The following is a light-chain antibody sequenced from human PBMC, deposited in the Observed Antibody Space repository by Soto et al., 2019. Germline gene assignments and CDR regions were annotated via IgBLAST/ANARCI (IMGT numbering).Light chain of an antibody. CDR3: SSYAGNNNLV. V-gene: IGLV2-8*01. J-gene: IGLJ2*01. Sequence: QSALTQPPSASGSPGQSVTISCTGTSSDIGYYNYVSWYRQHPGKAPKLIIYEVSQRPSGVPDRFSGSKSGNTASLTVSGLQAEDEADYYCSSYAGNNNLVFGGGTKVTVL. CDR2: EVS. CDR1: SSDIGYYNY.